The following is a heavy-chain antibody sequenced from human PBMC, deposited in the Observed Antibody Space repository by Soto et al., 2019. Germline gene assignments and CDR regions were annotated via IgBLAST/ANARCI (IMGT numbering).Heavy chain of an antibody. CDR2: IYYSGST. D-gene: IGHD3-3*01. J-gene: IGHJ6*02. CDR1: GGSISSGGYY. Sequence: SETLSLTCTVSGGSISSGGYYWSWIRQHPGKGLEWIGYIYYSGSTYYNTSLKSRVTISVDTSKNQFSLKLSSVTAADTAVYYCAREKYYDFWSGTPDYGMDVWGQGTTLTVSS. V-gene: IGHV4-31*03. CDR3: AREKYYDFWSGTPDYGMDV.